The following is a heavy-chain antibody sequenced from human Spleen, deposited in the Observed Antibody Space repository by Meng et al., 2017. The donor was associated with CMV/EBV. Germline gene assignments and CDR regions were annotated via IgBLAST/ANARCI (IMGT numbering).Heavy chain of an antibody. CDR3: ARSSRPDYYYRYLDY. CDR1: GFTFSSYS. D-gene: IGHD3-10*01. V-gene: IGHV3-21*01. Sequence: GGSLRLSCAASGFTFSSYSMNWVRQAPGKGLEWVSSISSSSSYIYYADSVKGRFTISRDNAKNSLYLQMNSLRAEDTAVYYCARSSRPDYYYRYLDYWGQGTLVTVSS. J-gene: IGHJ4*02. CDR2: ISSSSSYI.